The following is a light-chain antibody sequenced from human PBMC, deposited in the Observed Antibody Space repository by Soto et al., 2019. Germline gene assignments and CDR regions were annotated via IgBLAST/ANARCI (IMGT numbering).Light chain of an antibody. Sequence: QSALTQPASVSGSPGQSITISCTGTSSDVGGYNYVSWYQQHPGKAPKLMIYEVSNRPSGVSNRYSGAKSGNTDSLNISRLLAEDEADYDCIPYTSSSTLSYVFGTWTKVTVL. CDR2: EVS. J-gene: IGLJ1*01. V-gene: IGLV2-14*01. CDR3: IPYTSSSTLSYV. CDR1: SSDVGGYNY.